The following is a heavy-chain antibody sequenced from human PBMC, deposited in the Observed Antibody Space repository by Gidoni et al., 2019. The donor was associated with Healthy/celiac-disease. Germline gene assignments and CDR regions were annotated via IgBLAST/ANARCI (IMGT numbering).Heavy chain of an antibody. CDR1: GFTFSSYG. J-gene: IGHJ3*02. Sequence: QVQLVESGGGVVQPGRSLRLSCAASGFTFSSYGMHWVRQAPGKGLEWVAVISYDGSNKYYADSVKGRFTISRDNSKNTLYLQMNSLRAEDTAVYYCAKDDGGSAFDIWGQGTMVTVSS. CDR2: ISYDGSNK. CDR3: AKDDGGSAFDI. D-gene: IGHD3-16*01. V-gene: IGHV3-30*18.